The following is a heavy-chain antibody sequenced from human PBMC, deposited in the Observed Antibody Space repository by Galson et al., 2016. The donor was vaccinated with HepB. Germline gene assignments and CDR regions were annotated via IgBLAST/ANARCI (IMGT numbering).Heavy chain of an antibody. V-gene: IGHV5-51*01. Sequence: QSGAEVKKPGESLMISCKGSGYSFTNYWIGWVRQMPGKGLEWMGIIYPHDSDTSYCPSFQGQVTIPADKAISTAYLQWSGLKASDTAMYSFARHNGRLPPDVWGKGTTVTVSS. CDR2: IYPHDSDT. J-gene: IGHJ6*04. CDR1: GYSFTNYW. CDR3: ARHNGRLPPDV. D-gene: IGHD2-8*01.